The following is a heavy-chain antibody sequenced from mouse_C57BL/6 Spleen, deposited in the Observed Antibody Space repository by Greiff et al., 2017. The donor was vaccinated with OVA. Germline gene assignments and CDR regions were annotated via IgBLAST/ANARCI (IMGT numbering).Heavy chain of an antibody. V-gene: IGHV7-3*01. J-gene: IGHJ3*01. D-gene: IGHD1-1*01. CDR3: ARNYYGSSSAWFAY. CDR2: IRNKANGYTT. Sequence: EVKLMESGGGLVQPGGSLSLSCAASGFTFTDYYMSWVRQPPGKALEWLGFIRNKANGYTTEYSASVKGRFTISRDNSQSILYLQMNALRAEDSATYYCARNYYGSSSAWFAYWGQGTLVTVSA. CDR1: GFTFTDYY.